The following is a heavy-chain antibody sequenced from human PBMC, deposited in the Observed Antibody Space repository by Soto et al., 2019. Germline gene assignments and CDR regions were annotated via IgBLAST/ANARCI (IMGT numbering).Heavy chain of an antibody. CDR1: GGSISSYY. J-gene: IGHJ3*02. D-gene: IGHD1-26*01. Sequence: SETLSLTCTVSGGSISSYYWSWIRQPPGKGLEYIGYIYYSGSTNYNPSLKSRVTISVDTSKNQFSLKLSSVTAADTAVYYCARDLGSAAFDSWGQGTTVTVSS. V-gene: IGHV4-59*01. CDR2: IYYSGST. CDR3: ARDLGSAAFDS.